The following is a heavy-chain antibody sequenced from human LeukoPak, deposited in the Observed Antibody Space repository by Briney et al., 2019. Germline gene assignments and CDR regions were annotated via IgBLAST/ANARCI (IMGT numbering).Heavy chain of an antibody. D-gene: IGHD6-19*01. CDR3: ARAASSGWYGVDY. Sequence: GGSLRLSCAASGFTFSSYWMNWVRQAPGKGLEWVANIKKDGSDKNYLGSVKGRFTISRDNAKNSLYVQMNSLRAEDTAVYYCARAASSGWYGVDYWGQGTLVTVSS. V-gene: IGHV3-7*01. CDR1: GFTFSSYW. J-gene: IGHJ4*02. CDR2: IKKDGSDK.